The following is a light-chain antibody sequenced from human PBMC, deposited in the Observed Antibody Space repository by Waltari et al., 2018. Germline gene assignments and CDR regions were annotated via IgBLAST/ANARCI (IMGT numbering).Light chain of an antibody. V-gene: IGLV3-21*02. CDR3: QVWDSSTDSVV. CDR2: DNS. J-gene: IGLJ2*01. Sequence: SYELTQPPSLSVAPGQTASVPCGGNNIGRKSLYWYQQKPGRAPVLVAYDNSVRPSGIPERFSGSNSGNTATLTINRVEAGDEADYFCQVWDSSTDSVVFGGGTKLAVL. CDR1: NIGRKS.